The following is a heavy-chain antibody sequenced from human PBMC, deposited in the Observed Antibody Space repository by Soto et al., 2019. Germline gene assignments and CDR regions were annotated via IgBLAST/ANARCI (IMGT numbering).Heavy chain of an antibody. V-gene: IGHV4-39*01. D-gene: IGHD2-8*01. CDR1: GDSIGTTHSY. CDR2: IHYSGST. Sequence: SETLSLTCTVSGDSIGTTHSYWAWIRQSPGKGLEWMGNIHYSGSTYYMPSLRSRVTLSVDTSKNQFSLRLTSVTAEDTAVYYCARQEGNGNVWPLDYWGQGILVTVSS. CDR3: ARQEGNGNVWPLDY. J-gene: IGHJ4*02.